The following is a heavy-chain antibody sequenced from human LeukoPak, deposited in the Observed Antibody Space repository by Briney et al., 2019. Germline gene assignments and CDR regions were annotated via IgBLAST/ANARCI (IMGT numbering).Heavy chain of an antibody. CDR2: ISGSGGST. Sequence: PGGSLRLSCAASGFTFSSYAMSWVRQAPGKGLEWVSAISGSGGSTTYAHSLKGRFTISRDNSKNTLYLQMNSLRAEDTAVYYRAKDRRGCSSTSCYTSFDDWGQGTLVTVSS. V-gene: IGHV3-23*01. CDR3: AKDRRGCSSTSCYTSFDD. J-gene: IGHJ4*02. D-gene: IGHD2-2*02. CDR1: GFTFSSYA.